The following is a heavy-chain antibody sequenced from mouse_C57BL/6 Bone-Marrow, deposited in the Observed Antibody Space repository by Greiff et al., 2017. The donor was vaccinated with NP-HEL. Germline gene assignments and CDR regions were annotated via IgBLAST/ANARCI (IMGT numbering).Heavy chain of an antibody. J-gene: IGHJ2*01. V-gene: IGHV1-5*01. Sequence: VQLQQSGTVLARPGASVKMSCKTSGYTFTSYWMHWVKQRPGQGLEWIGAIYPGNSDTSYNQKFKGKAKLTAVTSASTASMELSSLTNEDSAVYYCTRGRGTVVATKDYWGQGTTLTVSS. D-gene: IGHD1-1*01. CDR2: IYPGNSDT. CDR1: GYTFTSYW. CDR3: TRGRGTVVATKDY.